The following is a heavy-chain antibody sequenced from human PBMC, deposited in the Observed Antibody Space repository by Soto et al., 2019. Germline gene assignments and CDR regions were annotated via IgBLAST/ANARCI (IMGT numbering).Heavy chain of an antibody. CDR1: GGSISSGGYY. V-gene: IGHV4-31*03. Sequence: PSETLSLTCTVSGGSISSGGYYWSWIRQHPGKGLEWIGYIYYSGNTYYNPSLKSRVTISVDTSKNQFSLKLSSVTAADTAVYYCARSGQYYYDSSDYYYYYGMDVWGQGTTVTVSS. D-gene: IGHD3-22*01. CDR2: IYYSGNT. J-gene: IGHJ6*02. CDR3: ARSGQYYYDSSDYYYYYGMDV.